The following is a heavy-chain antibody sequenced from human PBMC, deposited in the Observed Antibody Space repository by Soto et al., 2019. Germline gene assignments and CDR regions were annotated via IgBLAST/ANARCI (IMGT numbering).Heavy chain of an antibody. V-gene: IGHV5-10-1*01. J-gene: IGHJ3*02. D-gene: IGHD2-21*02. CDR1: GYSFASYW. Sequence: GESLKISCKGSGYSFASYWISWVRQMPGKGLEWMGRIDPSDSYTNYSPSFQGHVTISADKSISTAYLQWSSLKASDTAMYYCARHVVVVTNAFDIWGQGTMVTVSS. CDR2: IDPSDSYT. CDR3: ARHVVVVTNAFDI.